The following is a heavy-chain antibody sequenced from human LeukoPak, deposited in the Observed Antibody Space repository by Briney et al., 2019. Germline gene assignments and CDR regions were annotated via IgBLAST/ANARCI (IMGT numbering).Heavy chain of an antibody. D-gene: IGHD2-2*01. V-gene: IGHV3-30*18. CDR2: ISYDGSNK. CDR1: GFTFSSYG. CDR3: AKVGCSSTSCYEDGGGWFDP. Sequence: GGSLRLSCAASGFTFSSYGMHGVRQAPGKGLEWVAVISYDGSNKCYADSVKGRFTISRDNSKNTLYLQMNSLRAEDTAVYYCAKVGCSSTSCYEDGGGWFDPWGQGTLVTVSS. J-gene: IGHJ5*02.